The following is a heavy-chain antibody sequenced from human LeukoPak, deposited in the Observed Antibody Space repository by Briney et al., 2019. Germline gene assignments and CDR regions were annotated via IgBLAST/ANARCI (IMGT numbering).Heavy chain of an antibody. CDR1: GFSLSTSGVG. V-gene: IGHV2-5*02. Sequence: SGPTLVNPTQTLTLTCTFSGFSLSTSGVGVGWIRQPPGKALEWLALIYWDDDKRYSPSLKSRLTITKDTSKNQVVLTMTNMDPVDTATYYCAHTYYDFWSGYRRYYFGYWGQGTLVTVSS. D-gene: IGHD3-3*01. CDR2: IYWDDDK. J-gene: IGHJ4*02. CDR3: AHTYYDFWSGYRRYYFGY.